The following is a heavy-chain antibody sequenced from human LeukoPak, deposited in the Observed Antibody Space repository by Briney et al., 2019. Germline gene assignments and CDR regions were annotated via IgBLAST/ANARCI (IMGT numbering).Heavy chain of an antibody. D-gene: IGHD4-23*01. Sequence: ASVKVSCKASGYTFTSYGISWVRQAPGQGLEWMGWISAYNGNTNYAQKLQGRVTMTTDTSTSTAYMELSSLRSEDTAVYYCATLGGNTKLRDYWGQGTLVTVSS. CDR3: ATLGGNTKLRDY. V-gene: IGHV1-18*01. J-gene: IGHJ4*02. CDR1: GYTFTSYG. CDR2: ISAYNGNT.